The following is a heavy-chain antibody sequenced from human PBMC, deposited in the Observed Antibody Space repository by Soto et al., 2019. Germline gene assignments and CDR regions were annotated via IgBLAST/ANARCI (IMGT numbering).Heavy chain of an antibody. J-gene: IGHJ4*02. Sequence: QVQLVESGGGVVQPGRSLRLSCAASGFTFSSYGMHWVRQAPGKGLEWVAVISSDGSNKYYADSVKGRFTISRDNSKNTLYLQMTSLRAEDTAVYYCAKDPKGGAAAGKGYFDYWGQGTLVTVSS. CDR3: AKDPKGGAAAGKGYFDY. CDR2: ISSDGSNK. D-gene: IGHD6-13*01. V-gene: IGHV3-30*18. CDR1: GFTFSSYG.